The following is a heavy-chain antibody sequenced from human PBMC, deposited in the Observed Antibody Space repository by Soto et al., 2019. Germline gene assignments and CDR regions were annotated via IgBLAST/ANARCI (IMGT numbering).Heavy chain of an antibody. D-gene: IGHD5-18*01. CDR3: ARAGDGYSPFDY. V-gene: IGHV4-61*01. Sequence: PSETLSLTCTVSGGSVSSGSYYWSWTRQPPGKGLEWIGYIYYSGSTNYNPSLKSRVTISVDTSKNQFSLKLSSVTAADTAVYYCARAGDGYSPFDYWGQGTLVTVSS. CDR2: IYYSGST. CDR1: GGSVSSGSYY. J-gene: IGHJ4*02.